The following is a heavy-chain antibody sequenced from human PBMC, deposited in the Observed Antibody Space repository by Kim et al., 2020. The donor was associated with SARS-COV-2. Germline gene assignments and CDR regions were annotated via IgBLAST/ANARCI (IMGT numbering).Heavy chain of an antibody. CDR3: GGGVTTGPDY. V-gene: IGHV4-31*03. J-gene: IGHJ4*02. CDR1: GGSISSGGYY. Sequence: SETLSLTCTVSGGSISSGGYYWSWIRQHPGKGLEWIGYIYYSGSTYYNPSLKSRVTISVDTSKNQFSLKLSSVTAADTAVYYCGGGVTTGPDYWGQGTLVTVSS. D-gene: IGHD4-17*01. CDR2: IYYSGST.